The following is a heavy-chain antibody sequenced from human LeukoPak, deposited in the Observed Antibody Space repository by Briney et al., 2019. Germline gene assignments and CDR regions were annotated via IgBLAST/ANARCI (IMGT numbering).Heavy chain of an antibody. D-gene: IGHD1-26*01. CDR3: AREGRSYGAFDI. V-gene: IGHV5-10-1*01. CDR2: IDPSDSYT. J-gene: IGHJ3*02. Sequence: GESLKISCKVSGYSFTTYWITWVRQMPGKGLEWMGKIDPSDSYTNYSPSFQGHVTISADKSISTAYLQWSSLKASDIAMYYCAREGRSYGAFDIWGQGTMVTVSS. CDR1: GYSFTTYW.